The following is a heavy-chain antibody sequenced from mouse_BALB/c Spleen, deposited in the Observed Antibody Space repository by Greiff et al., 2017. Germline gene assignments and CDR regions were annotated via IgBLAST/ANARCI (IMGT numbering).Heavy chain of an antibody. V-gene: IGHV1-18*01. CDR2: INPNNGGT. CDR3: ARSGLRRGLDYAMDY. J-gene: IGHJ4*01. D-gene: IGHD2-2*01. CDR1: GYTFTEYT. Sequence: EVQLQESGPELVKPGASVKISCKTSGYTFTEYTMHWVKQSHGKSLEWIGGINPNNGGTSYNQKFKGKATLTVDKSSSTAYMELRSLTSEDSAVYYCARSGLRRGLDYAMDYWGQGTSVTVSS.